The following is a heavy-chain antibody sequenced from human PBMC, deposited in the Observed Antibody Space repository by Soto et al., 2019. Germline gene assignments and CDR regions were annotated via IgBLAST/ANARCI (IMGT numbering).Heavy chain of an antibody. CDR2: IYYSGST. CDR3: ARDIAANNPGARMGPKPYGMDV. V-gene: IGHV4-31*03. J-gene: IGHJ6*01. Sequence: LPNTVSYGTIVSRGCCCIMIQQHPGKGLEWIGYIYYSGSTYYNPSLKSRVTISVDTSKNQFSLKLSSVTAADTAVYYCARDIAANNPGARMGPKPYGMDVWGQGTTVTVFS. CDR1: YGTIVSRGCC. D-gene: IGHD6-13*01.